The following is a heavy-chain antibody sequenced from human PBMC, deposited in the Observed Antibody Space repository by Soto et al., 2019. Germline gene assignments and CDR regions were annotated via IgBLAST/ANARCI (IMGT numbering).Heavy chain of an antibody. CDR3: AREDDYGYRYINYGLDV. CDR2: ISFDGTKK. CDR1: GFTFNIYA. J-gene: IGHJ6*02. D-gene: IGHD4-17*01. V-gene: IGHV3-30-3*01. Sequence: PGGSLRLSCAASGFTFNIYALHWVRQAPGKGLEWVAVISFDGTKKYYSDSVKGRFTTSRDNLKNTLYLQMNNLRVEDAALYFCAREDDYGYRYINYGLDVWGQGTLVTVSS.